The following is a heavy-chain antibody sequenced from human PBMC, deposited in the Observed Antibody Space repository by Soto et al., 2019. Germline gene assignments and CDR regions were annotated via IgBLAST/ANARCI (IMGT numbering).Heavy chain of an antibody. V-gene: IGHV3-11*04. Sequence: GGSLRLSCAASGFTFSDYYMSWIRQAPGKGLEWVSYIGSSGSTIYYAGSVKGRFTISRDKAKNSLYLQMNSLRAEDTAVYYCARQGGYDPVDYWGQGTLVTVSS. J-gene: IGHJ4*02. CDR2: IGSSGSTI. D-gene: IGHD5-12*01. CDR3: ARQGGYDPVDY. CDR1: GFTFSDYY.